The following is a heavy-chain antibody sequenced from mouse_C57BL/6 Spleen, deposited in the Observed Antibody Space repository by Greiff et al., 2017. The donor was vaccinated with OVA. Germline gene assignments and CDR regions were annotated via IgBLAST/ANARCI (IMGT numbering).Heavy chain of an antibody. CDR1: GFNIKDYY. V-gene: IGHV14-2*01. J-gene: IGHJ2*01. D-gene: IGHD2-4*01. Sequence: EVQLQQSGAELVKPGASVKLSCTASGFNIKDYYMHWVKQRTEQGLEWIGRIDPEDGETKYDPKFQGKATITADTSSNTAYLQLSSLTSEDTAVYYCARGDYDDYWGQGTTLTVSS. CDR2: IDPEDGET. CDR3: ARGDYDDY.